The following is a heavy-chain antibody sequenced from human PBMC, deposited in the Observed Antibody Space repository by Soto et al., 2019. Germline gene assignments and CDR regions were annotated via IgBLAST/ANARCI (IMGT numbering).Heavy chain of an antibody. J-gene: IGHJ4*02. CDR1: GYTFTSYA. CDR3: ARCQKVSSASSTGFDY. CDR2: INAGNGNT. Sequence: GASVKVSCKASGYTFTSYAMHWVRQAPGQRLEWMGWINAGNGNTKYSQKFQGRVTITRDTSASTAYMELSSLRSEDTAVYYCARCQKVSSASSTGFDYWGQGTLVTVSS. V-gene: IGHV1-3*01.